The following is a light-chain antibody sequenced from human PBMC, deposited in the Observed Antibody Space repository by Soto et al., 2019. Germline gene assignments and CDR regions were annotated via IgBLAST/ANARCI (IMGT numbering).Light chain of an antibody. CDR2: EGS. V-gene: IGLV2-23*01. CDR1: SSDVGSYNL. CDR3: CSYAGSSTRSLYV. J-gene: IGLJ1*01. Sequence: QSVLTQPASVSGSPGQSITISCTGTSSDVGSYNLVSWYQQHPGKAPKLMIYEGSERPSGVSNRFSGSKSGNTASLTISGLQAEDEADYYCCSYAGSSTRSLYVFGTGTKVTVL.